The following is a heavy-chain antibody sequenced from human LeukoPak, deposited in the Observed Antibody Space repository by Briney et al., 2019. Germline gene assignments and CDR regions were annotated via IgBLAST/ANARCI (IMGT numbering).Heavy chain of an antibody. CDR1: GFTFSSHW. V-gene: IGHV3-7*03. CDR2: IKEDGGVE. CDR3: ARDSRWLLDY. Sequence: GSLRVSCTASGFTFSSHWMTWVRQPPGKGLEWVANIKEDGGVEYYVDSVKGRFTISRDNTKNALYLQMNNLRADDMAVYFCARDSRWLLDYWGQGTLITVSS. J-gene: IGHJ4*02. D-gene: IGHD6-19*01.